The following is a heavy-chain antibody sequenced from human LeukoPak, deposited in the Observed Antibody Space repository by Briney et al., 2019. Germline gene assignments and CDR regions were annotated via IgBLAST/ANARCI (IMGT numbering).Heavy chain of an antibody. CDR3: ARLRYCSSTSCYTRFDY. D-gene: IGHD2-2*02. V-gene: IGHV4-31*03. CDR2: IYYSGST. Sequence: PSQTLSLTCTVSGVSISSGGYYWSWIRQHPGKGLEWIGYIYYSGSTYYNPSLKSRVTISVDTSKNQFSLKLSSVTAADTAVYYCARLRYCSSTSCYTRFDYWGQGTLVTVSS. CDR1: GVSISSGGYY. J-gene: IGHJ4*02.